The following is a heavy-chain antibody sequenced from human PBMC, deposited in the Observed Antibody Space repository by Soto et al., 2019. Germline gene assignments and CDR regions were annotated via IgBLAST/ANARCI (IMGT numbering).Heavy chain of an antibody. CDR2: VYHSGGA. J-gene: IGHJ5*02. CDR3: ATHVVETPKGRRGWFDL. D-gene: IGHD2-21*02. Sequence: VQLQESGPGLVKPSGTLSLTCNVSGVSISGSNWWSWVRQSPGKGLEWIGEVYHSGGANYNPSFKSRVIISVDKSKNQFSLQLSSVTAADTAIYYCATHVVETPKGRRGWFDLWGQGTLVTVSS. V-gene: IGHV4-4*02. CDR1: GVSISGSNW.